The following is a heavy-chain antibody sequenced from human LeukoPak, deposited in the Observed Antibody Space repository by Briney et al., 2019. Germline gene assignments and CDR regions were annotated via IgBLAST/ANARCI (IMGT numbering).Heavy chain of an antibody. Sequence: SDTLSLTCAVSGESFSYNYWTWVRQPPGKGLEWIGDINRSGRVDYRPSLKSRVTISVDTSKSQFSLKLSAVTAADTAVYYCARGLGPMSPSLDYWGQGSLVTVS. CDR1: GESFSYNY. J-gene: IGHJ4*02. D-gene: IGHD3-22*01. CDR3: ARGLGPMSPSLDY. CDR2: INRSGRV. V-gene: IGHV4-34*01.